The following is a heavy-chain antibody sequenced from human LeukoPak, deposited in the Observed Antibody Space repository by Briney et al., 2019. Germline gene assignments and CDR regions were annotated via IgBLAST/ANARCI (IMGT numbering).Heavy chain of an antibody. CDR2: IIPIFGTA. CDR1: GGTFSSYA. CDR3: ARERYRRNWFDP. V-gene: IGHV1-69*13. D-gene: IGHD3-16*02. J-gene: IGHJ5*02. Sequence: ASVKVSCKASGGTFSSYAISWVRQAPGQGLEWMGGIIPIFGTANYAQKFQGRVTITADESTSTACMELSSLRSEDTAVYYCARERYRRNWFDPWGQGTLVTVSS.